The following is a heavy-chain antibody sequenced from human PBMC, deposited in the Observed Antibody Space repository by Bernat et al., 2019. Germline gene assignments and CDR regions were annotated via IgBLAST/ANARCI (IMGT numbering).Heavy chain of an antibody. V-gene: IGHV3-30-3*01. CDR2: ISYDGSIK. D-gene: IGHD6-19*01. Sequence: QVQLMESGGGVVQPGMSLRLSCTTSGFTFSSAAIHWVRQAPGKGLEWVTVISYDGSIKYYADSVKGRFTISRDNSKSTLQLNSLRGDDTALYFCVRGRGSDSGWHDYFDYWGQGTLVTVSS. J-gene: IGHJ4*02. CDR1: GFTFSSAA. CDR3: VRGRGSDSGWHDYFDY.